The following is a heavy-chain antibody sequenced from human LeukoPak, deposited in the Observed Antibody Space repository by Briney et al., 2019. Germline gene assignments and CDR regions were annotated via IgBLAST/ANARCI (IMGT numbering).Heavy chain of an antibody. CDR1: GFTFSSYA. J-gene: IGHJ4*02. D-gene: IGHD6-19*01. Sequence: PGGSLRLSCAASGFTFSSYAMSWVRQAPGKGLEWVSAISGSGGSTYYADPVKGRFTISRDNSKNTLYLQMNSLRAEDTAVYYCAKGQRAVAGLRSDYWGQGTLVTVSS. CDR2: ISGSGGST. V-gene: IGHV3-23*01. CDR3: AKGQRAVAGLRSDY.